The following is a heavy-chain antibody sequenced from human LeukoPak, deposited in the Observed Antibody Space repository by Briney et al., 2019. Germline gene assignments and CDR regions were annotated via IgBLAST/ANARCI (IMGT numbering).Heavy chain of an antibody. CDR1: GFMFSSYA. Sequence: GGSLRLSCAASGFMFSSYAMSWVRQAPGKGLEWVSNVIGSGVRTYYADSVKGRFTISRDNSKNTLYLQMNSLRAEDTAVYFCTGEAALDAFDIWGQGTMVTVAS. J-gene: IGHJ3*02. V-gene: IGHV3-23*01. D-gene: IGHD6-6*01. CDR2: VIGSGVRT. CDR3: TGEAALDAFDI.